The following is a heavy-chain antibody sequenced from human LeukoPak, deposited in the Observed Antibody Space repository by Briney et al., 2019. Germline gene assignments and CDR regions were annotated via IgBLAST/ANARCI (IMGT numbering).Heavy chain of an antibody. D-gene: IGHD4-11*01. J-gene: IGHJ6*02. CDR2: IYSGGRT. Sequence: GGSLRLSCAASGFTVRTNYMTWVRQAPGKGLEWVSVIYSGGRTYYADSVKGRVAISRDNSKNTVFLQMSSVRAEDTAVYYCARSYSNHLFGMDVWGQGTTVTVTS. V-gene: IGHV3-66*01. CDR1: GFTVRTNY. CDR3: ARSYSNHLFGMDV.